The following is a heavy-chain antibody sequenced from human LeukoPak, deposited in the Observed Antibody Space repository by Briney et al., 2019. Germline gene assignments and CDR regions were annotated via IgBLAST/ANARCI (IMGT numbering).Heavy chain of an antibody. CDR2: ISSSSSYI. J-gene: IGHJ5*02. CDR3: ARGVVGALEDSWFDP. Sequence: GGSLRLSCAASGFTFSSYSMNWVRQAPGKGLEWVSSISSSSSYIYYADSVKGRFTISRDNAKNSLYLQMNSLRAEDTAVYYCARGVVGALEDSWFDPWGQGTLVTVSS. V-gene: IGHV3-21*01. D-gene: IGHD1-26*01. CDR1: GFTFSSYS.